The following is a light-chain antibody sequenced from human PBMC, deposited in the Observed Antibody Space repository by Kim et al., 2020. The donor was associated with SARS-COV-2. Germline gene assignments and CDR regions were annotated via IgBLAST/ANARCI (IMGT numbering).Light chain of an antibody. CDR1: QSLTD. CDR3: QQYGDSFRT. CDR2: GAY. V-gene: IGKV3-20*01. Sequence: CLPPRERATLSRRASQSLTDLAWYQQKPGQAPRILIFGAYNRATGIPDRFSGSGSGKDFTLTIRRLEPEDVAVYYCQQYGDSFRTFGQGTKVDIK. J-gene: IGKJ1*01.